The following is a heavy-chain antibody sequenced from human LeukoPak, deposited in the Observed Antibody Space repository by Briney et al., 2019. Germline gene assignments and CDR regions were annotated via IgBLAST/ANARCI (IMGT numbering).Heavy chain of an antibody. CDR1: GGSFSSSV. CDR3: TREGVYSPDPSSYHRYAFDI. CDR2: IIPILGVS. V-gene: IGHV1-69*04. J-gene: IGHJ3*02. Sequence: GASVKVSCKASGGSFSSSVITWVRQAPGQGLEWMGRIIPILGVSNFAQKFQGRVTITADKSTNTAHMEMSSLTSEDTAVYYCTREGVYSPDPSSYHRYAFDIWGQGTVVTVSS. D-gene: IGHD3-16*02.